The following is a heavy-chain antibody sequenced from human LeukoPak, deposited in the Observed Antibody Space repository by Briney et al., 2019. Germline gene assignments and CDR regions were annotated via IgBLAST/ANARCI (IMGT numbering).Heavy chain of an antibody. J-gene: IGHJ5*02. D-gene: IGHD3-16*01. CDR3: ARAKPGGNWFDP. CDR2: INTDGSGT. CDR1: GFTFRTYW. Sequence: GGSLRLSCATSGFTFRTYWMHWVRQAPGKGLLWVSRINTDGSGTIYADSVKGRFTISRDNANNTLYLQMNSLRAEDTALYYCARAKPGGNWFDPWGQGTLVTVSS. V-gene: IGHV3-74*01.